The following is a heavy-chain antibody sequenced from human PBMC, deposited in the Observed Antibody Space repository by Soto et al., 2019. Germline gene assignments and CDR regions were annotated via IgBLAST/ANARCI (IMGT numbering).Heavy chain of an antibody. CDR3: AKSAGQQWLDAFDY. Sequence: QVQLVESGGGVVQPGRSLRLSCAASGFTFSSYGMHWVRQAPGKGLEWVAVISYDGSNKYYADSVKGRFTISRDNSKNTLYLQMNSLRAEDMAVYYCAKSAGQQWLDAFDYWGQGTLVTVSS. D-gene: IGHD6-19*01. V-gene: IGHV3-30*18. CDR1: GFTFSSYG. CDR2: ISYDGSNK. J-gene: IGHJ4*02.